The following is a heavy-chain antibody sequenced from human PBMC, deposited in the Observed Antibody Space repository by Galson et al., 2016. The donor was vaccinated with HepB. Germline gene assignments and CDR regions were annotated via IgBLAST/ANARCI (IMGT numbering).Heavy chain of an antibody. CDR3: TTYLVGHGGTGY. V-gene: IGHV4-61*08. J-gene: IGHJ4*02. CDR1: GVSVNSDAYH. D-gene: IGHD3-16*01. CDR2: FYNTWHI. Sequence: SETLSLTCSVSGVSVNSDAYHWSWIRQPPGQGLEWLGHFYNTWHISDKLRGRVPMSIDTAKNQFSLSLTSVTAADTAVYYCTTYLVGHGGTGYWGQGTLVTVAS.